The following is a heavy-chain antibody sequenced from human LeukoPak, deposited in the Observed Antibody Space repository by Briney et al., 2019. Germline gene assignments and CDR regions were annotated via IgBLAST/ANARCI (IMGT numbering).Heavy chain of an antibody. V-gene: IGHV6-1*01. CDR3: ARDPIVEVRGVMRGDAFDI. CDR2: TYYRSKWYN. D-gene: IGHD3-10*01. CDR1: GDSVSSNSAA. Sequence: SQTLSLTCAISGDSVSSNSAAWNWIRQSPSRGLEWLGRTYYRSKWYNDYAVSVKRRITINPDTSKNQFSLQLNSVTPEDTAVYYCARDPIVEVRGVMRGDAFDIWGQGTMVTVSS. J-gene: IGHJ3*02.